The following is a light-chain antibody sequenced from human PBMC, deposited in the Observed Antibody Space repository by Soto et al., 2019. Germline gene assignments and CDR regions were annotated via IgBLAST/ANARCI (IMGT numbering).Light chain of an antibody. CDR3: QTWGSGIQV. CDR1: SGHSTYA. CDR2: LNSDGST. Sequence: QLVLTQSPSASASLGASVKLTCTLSSGHSTYAIAWHQQQPEKGPRYLMKLNSDGSTYKGDGIPDRFSGSSSGAERYLTISSLQSEDEADYYCQTWGSGIQVFGGGTKVTVL. J-gene: IGLJ3*02. V-gene: IGLV4-69*01.